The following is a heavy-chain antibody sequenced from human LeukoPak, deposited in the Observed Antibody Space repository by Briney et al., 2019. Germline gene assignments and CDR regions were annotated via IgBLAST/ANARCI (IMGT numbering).Heavy chain of an antibody. CDR2: IKQDGSER. CDR3: ARDLYYSSSWYPNWFDP. J-gene: IGHJ5*02. Sequence: GGSLRLSCAASGFTFSNSWMKWVRQAPGKGLEWVASIKQDGSERYYVDSVKGRFTISRDNAKNSLYLQMNSLRAEDTAAYYCARDLYYSSSWYPNWFDPWGQGTLVTVSS. CDR1: GFTFSNSW. V-gene: IGHV3-7*01. D-gene: IGHD6-13*01.